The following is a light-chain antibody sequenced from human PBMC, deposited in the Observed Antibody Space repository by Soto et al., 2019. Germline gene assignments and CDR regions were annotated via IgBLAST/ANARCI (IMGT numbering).Light chain of an antibody. Sequence: QSALTQPASVSGSPGQSITISCTGTISDVGTYNLVSWYQQHPDKAPKLIIYEVNERPSGVSSRFSGSKSGNTAYLTISGLQPDDEADYNCCSFAGSTTFPYVFGTGTKVTVL. CDR3: CSFAGSTTFPYV. J-gene: IGLJ1*01. V-gene: IGLV2-23*02. CDR1: ISDVGTYNL. CDR2: EVN.